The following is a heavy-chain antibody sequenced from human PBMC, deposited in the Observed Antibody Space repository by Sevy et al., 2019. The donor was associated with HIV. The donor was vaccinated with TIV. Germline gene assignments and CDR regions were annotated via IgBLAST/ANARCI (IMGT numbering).Heavy chain of an antibody. V-gene: IGHV2-5*02. CDR1: GFSLSTSGVG. CDR3: AHRGYYYDSSGYYYSFDY. J-gene: IGHJ4*02. D-gene: IGHD3-22*01. CDR2: IYWDDDK. Sequence: SGPTLVNPTQTLTLTCTFSGFSLSTSGVGVGWIRQPPGKALEWLALIYWDDDKRYSPSLKSRLTITKDTSKNQVVLTMTNMDPVETATYYCAHRGYYYDSSGYYYSFDYWGQGTLVTVSS.